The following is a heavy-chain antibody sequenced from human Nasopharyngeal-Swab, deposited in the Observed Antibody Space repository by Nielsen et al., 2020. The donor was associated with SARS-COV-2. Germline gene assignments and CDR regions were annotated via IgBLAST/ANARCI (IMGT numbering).Heavy chain of an antibody. Sequence: WIRQPPGKGLEWIGSIYYSGSTYYNPSLKSRVTISVDTSKNQFSLKLSSVTAADTAVYYCARPKGDSGYSYGYYLRNWFDPWGQGTLVTVSS. D-gene: IGHD5-18*01. J-gene: IGHJ5*02. CDR3: ARPKGDSGYSYGYYLRNWFDP. CDR2: IYYSGST. V-gene: IGHV4-39*01.